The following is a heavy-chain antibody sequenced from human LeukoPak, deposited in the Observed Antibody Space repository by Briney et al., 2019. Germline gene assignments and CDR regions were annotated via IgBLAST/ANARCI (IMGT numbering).Heavy chain of an antibody. J-gene: IGHJ6*03. CDR3: ARSITMIVPPPLGYYYMDV. CDR1: GFTFSSYW. V-gene: IGHV3-7*01. Sequence: PGGSLRLSCAASGFTFSSYWMSWVRQAPGKGLEWVANIKQDGSEKYYVDSVKGRFTISRDNAKNSLYLQMNSLRAEDTAVYYCARSITMIVPPPLGYYYMDVWGKGTTVTISS. D-gene: IGHD3-22*01. CDR2: IKQDGSEK.